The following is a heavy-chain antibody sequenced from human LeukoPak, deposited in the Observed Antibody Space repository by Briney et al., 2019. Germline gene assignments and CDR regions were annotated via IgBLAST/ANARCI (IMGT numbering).Heavy chain of an antibody. D-gene: IGHD5-24*01. V-gene: IGHV4-59*10. CDR2: IYTSGST. CDR1: GGSFSGYY. Sequence: PSETLSLTCAVYGGSFSGYYWSWIRQPAGKGLEWIGRIYTSGSTNYNPSLKSRVTMSVDTSKNQFSLKLSSVTAADTAVYYCARLGMAGSYNWFDPWGQGTLVTASS. CDR3: ARLGMAGSYNWFDP. J-gene: IGHJ5*02.